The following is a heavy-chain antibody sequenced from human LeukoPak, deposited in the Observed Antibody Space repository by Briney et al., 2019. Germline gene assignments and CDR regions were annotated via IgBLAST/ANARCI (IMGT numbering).Heavy chain of an antibody. J-gene: IGHJ6*03. CDR1: GGTFSSYA. CDR2: IIPIFGTA. CDR3: RLYYYYMDV. V-gene: IGHV1-69*06. Sequence: SVKVSCKASGGTFSSYAISWVRQAPVQGLEWMGGIIPIFGTANYAQKFQGRVTITADKSTSTAYMELSSLRSEDTAVYYCRLYYYYMDVWGKGTTVTVSS.